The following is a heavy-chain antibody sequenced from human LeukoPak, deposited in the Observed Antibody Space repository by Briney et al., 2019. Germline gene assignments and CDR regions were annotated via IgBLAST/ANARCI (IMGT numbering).Heavy chain of an antibody. V-gene: IGHV3-21*01. CDR1: GFTFSSYS. CDR3: ARDRGVDAFDN. Sequence: GGSLRLSCAASGFTFSSYSMNWVRQAPGKGLEWVSSISSSSSYIYYADSVKGRFTISRDNAKNSLYLQMNSLRAEDTAVYYCARDRGVDAFDNWGQGTMVTVSS. CDR2: ISSSSSYI. D-gene: IGHD2-8*01. J-gene: IGHJ3*02.